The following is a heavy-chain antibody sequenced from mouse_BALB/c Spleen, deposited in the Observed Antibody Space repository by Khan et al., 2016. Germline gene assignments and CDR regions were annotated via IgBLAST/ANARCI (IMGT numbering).Heavy chain of an antibody. CDR1: GYSITSGYY. D-gene: IGHD1-1*01. Sequence: EVQLQESGPGLVKPSQSLSLTCSVTGYSITSGYYWNWIRQFPGNKLEWMGYISYDGSNNYNPSLKNRISITRDTSKNQFFLKLNSVTTEDTATYYCARDPSYYYGSSYWYFDVWGAGTTVTVSS. J-gene: IGHJ1*01. CDR3: ARDPSYYYGSSYWYFDV. V-gene: IGHV3-6*02. CDR2: ISYDGSN.